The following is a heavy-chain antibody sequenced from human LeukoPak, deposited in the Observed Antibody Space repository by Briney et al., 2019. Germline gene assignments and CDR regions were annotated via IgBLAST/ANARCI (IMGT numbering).Heavy chain of an antibody. D-gene: IGHD3-22*01. J-gene: IGHJ6*03. Sequence: PSETLSLTCTVSGGSISSSSYYWGWIRRPPGRGLEWIGSIYYSGSTYYNPSLKSRVTISVDTSKNQFSLKLSSVTAADTAVYYCARDYYDSSGYSPYYYYYYMDVWGKGTTVTVSS. V-gene: IGHV4-39*07. CDR3: ARDYYDSSGYSPYYYYYYMDV. CDR2: IYYSGST. CDR1: GGSISSSSYY.